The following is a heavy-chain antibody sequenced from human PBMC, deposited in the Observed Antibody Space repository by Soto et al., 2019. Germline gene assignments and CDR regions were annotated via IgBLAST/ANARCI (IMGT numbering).Heavy chain of an antibody. CDR2: ISSSGSTI. D-gene: IGHD3-22*01. Sequence: GGSLRLSCAASGFTFSSYEMNWVRQAPGKGLEWVSYISSSGSTIYYADSVKGRFTISRDNAKNSLYLQMNSLRAEDTAVYYCAGSRYYYDSSGPRDAFDIWGQGTTVTVSS. V-gene: IGHV3-48*03. J-gene: IGHJ3*02. CDR3: AGSRYYYDSSGPRDAFDI. CDR1: GFTFSSYE.